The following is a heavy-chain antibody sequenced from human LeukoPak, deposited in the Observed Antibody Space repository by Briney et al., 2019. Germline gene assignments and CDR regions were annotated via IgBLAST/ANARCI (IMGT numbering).Heavy chain of an antibody. Sequence: SETLSLTCAVYGGSFSGYYWSWIRQPPGKGLEWIGEINHSGSTNYNPSLKSRVTISVGTSKNQFSLKLSSVTAADTAVYYCATFDSSSYWFDPWGQGTLVTVSS. V-gene: IGHV4-34*01. D-gene: IGHD6-13*01. CDR2: INHSGST. CDR3: ATFDSSSYWFDP. J-gene: IGHJ5*02. CDR1: GGSFSGYY.